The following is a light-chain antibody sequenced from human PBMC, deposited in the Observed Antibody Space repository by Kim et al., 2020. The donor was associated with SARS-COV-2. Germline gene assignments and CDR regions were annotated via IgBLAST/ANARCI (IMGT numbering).Light chain of an antibody. CDR3: QAWDSSTAV. J-gene: IGLJ7*01. Sequence: ELTQPPSVSVSPGQTASITCSGDKLGDKYACWYQQKPGQSPVLVIYQDSKRPSGIPERFSGSNSGNTVTLTISGTQAMDEADYYCQAWDSSTAVFGGG. CDR2: QDS. V-gene: IGLV3-1*01. CDR1: KLGDKY.